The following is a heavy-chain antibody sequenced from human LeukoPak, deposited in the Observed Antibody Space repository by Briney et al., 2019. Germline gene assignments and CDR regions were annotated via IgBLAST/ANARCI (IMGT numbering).Heavy chain of an antibody. Sequence: ASVKVSCKASGYTFTSYYMHWVRQAPGQGLEWMGIINPSGGSTSYAQKFQGRVTMTRDTSTSTVYMELSSLRSEDTAVYYCARGGPAGDFIVVAPTNNAFDIWGQGTMVTVSS. J-gene: IGHJ3*02. CDR3: ARGGPAGDFIVVAPTNNAFDI. V-gene: IGHV1-46*01. CDR2: INPSGGST. D-gene: IGHD2-2*01. CDR1: GYTFTSYY.